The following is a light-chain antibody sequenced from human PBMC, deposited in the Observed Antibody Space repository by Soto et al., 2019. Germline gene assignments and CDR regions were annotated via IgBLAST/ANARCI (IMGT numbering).Light chain of an antibody. Sequence: EIVLTQSPGTLSLSPGERATLSCRASQSVSSSYLAWYQQKPGLAPRLLIYGASSRATGIPDKFSGSGSGTDFTLTISRLEPEDFAVYYCQQRSNWPITFGQGTRLEIK. J-gene: IGKJ5*01. CDR3: QQRSNWPIT. V-gene: IGKV3D-20*02. CDR2: GAS. CDR1: QSVSSSY.